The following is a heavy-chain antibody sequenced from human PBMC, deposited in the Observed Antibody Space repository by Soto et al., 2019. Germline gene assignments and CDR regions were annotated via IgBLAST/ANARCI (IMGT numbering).Heavy chain of an antibody. V-gene: IGHV3-9*01. J-gene: IGHJ6*02. Sequence: GGSLRLSCEASGFKFGDYAMHWVRQAPGEGLEWVSGVSWNSEIVGYADSVKGRFTISRDNAKNSLYLEMNSLRTEDTALYYCAKDRGPCSGNKCSSLYYYYGMDVWGQGTTVTSP. CDR2: VSWNSEIV. CDR3: AKDRGPCSGNKCSSLYYYYGMDV. D-gene: IGHD2-15*01. CDR1: GFKFGDYA.